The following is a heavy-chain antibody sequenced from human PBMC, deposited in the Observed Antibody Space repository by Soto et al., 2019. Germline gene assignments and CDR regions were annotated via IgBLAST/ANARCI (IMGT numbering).Heavy chain of an antibody. D-gene: IGHD1-26*01. J-gene: IGHJ4*02. CDR1: VGNVSSYR. Sequence: RSLTLSDERRVGNVSSYRRHPVRQAPSKGLEWVAVIWYDGSNKYYADSVKGRFTISRDNSKNTLYLQMNSLRAEDTAVYYCARDVVGATQTSYYFDYWGQGTLVTVSS. CDR2: IWYDGSNK. CDR3: ARDVVGATQTSYYFDY. V-gene: IGHV3-33*01.